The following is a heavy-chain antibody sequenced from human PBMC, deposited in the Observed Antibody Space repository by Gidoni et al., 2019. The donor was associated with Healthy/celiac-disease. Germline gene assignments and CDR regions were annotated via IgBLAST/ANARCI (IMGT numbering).Heavy chain of an antibody. CDR1: GYSFTSYW. D-gene: IGHD3-16*01. Sequence: EVQLVQSGAEVKKPGESLKLSCKGSGYSFTSYWIGWVRQMPGKGLEWMGIIYPGDSDTRYSPSFQGQVTISADKSISTAYLQWSSLKASDTAMYYCARLLQWGSTVVTPRQAFDIWGQGTMVTVSS. J-gene: IGHJ3*02. CDR3: ARLLQWGSTVVTPRQAFDI. V-gene: IGHV5-51*01. CDR2: IYPGDSDT.